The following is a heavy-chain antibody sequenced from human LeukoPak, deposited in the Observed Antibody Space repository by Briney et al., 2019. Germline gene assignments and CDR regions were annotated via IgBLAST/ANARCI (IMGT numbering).Heavy chain of an antibody. CDR2: IIPIFGIA. Sequence: SLKLSCKASGGTFSRYAISWVRQGPRPGIEWMGRIIPIFGIANYAQKFQGRVTITADKSTSTAYMELSSLRSEDTAVYYCARAESGSYYHFDYWGQGTLVTVSS. D-gene: IGHD1-26*01. CDR1: GGTFSRYA. J-gene: IGHJ4*02. CDR3: ARAESGSYYHFDY. V-gene: IGHV1-69*04.